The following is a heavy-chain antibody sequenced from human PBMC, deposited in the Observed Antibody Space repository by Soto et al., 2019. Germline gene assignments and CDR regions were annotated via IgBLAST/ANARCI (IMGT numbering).Heavy chain of an antibody. D-gene: IGHD4-17*01. J-gene: IGHJ4*02. CDR1: SGSISSSSSY. CDR2: IYYRGNT. V-gene: IGHV4-39*01. CDR3: GAQYYGAKGYYFES. Sequence: SETLSLTCTVSSGSISSSSSYWGWIRQPPGKGLEWIGNIYYRGNTYYNPSLKSRVTIAIDSSKTQFSLKLNSVTTADTAVYYCGAQYYGAKGYYFESWGQGTLVTVSS.